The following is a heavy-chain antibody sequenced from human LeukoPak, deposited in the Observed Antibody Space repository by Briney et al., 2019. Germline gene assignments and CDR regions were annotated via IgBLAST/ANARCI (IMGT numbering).Heavy chain of an antibody. Sequence: GGSLRLSCAASGFIFSNYGIHWVRQAPGKGLEWVAFIRSDGTNKFYADSVKGRFTISRDNSKNTLYLQMNSLRAEDTAVYYCAKDHPPTTIFGGAFDIWGQGTMVTVSS. CDR2: IRSDGTNK. CDR1: GFIFSNYG. D-gene: IGHD3-3*01. J-gene: IGHJ3*02. V-gene: IGHV3-30*02. CDR3: AKDHPPTTIFGGAFDI.